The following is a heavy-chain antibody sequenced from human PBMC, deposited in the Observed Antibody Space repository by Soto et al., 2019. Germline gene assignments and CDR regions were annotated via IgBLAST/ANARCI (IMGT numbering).Heavy chain of an antibody. Sequence: QVQLVESGGGVVQPGRSLRLSCAASGFTFSSYGMHWVRQAPGKGLEWVALVWYDGGNKYYADSVKGRFTISRDNSKNTLYLQMNSLRDEGTAVYYCVRADGYSGTDYVYYYGMDVWGQGATVTVSS. D-gene: IGHD5-12*01. CDR2: VWYDGGNK. CDR3: VRADGYSGTDYVYYYGMDV. J-gene: IGHJ6*02. V-gene: IGHV3-33*01. CDR1: GFTFSSYG.